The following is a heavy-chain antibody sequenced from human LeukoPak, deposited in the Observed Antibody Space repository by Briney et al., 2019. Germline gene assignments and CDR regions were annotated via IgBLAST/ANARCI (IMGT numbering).Heavy chain of an antibody. CDR2: ISSSSSTI. D-gene: IGHD2-2*01. J-gene: IGHJ6*03. CDR3: ARVVRSHYMDV. V-gene: IGHV3-48*01. CDR1: GFTFSSYS. Sequence: GGSLRLSCAASGFTFSSYSMNWVRQAPGKGLEWVSYISSSSSTIYYADSVKGRFTISRDNAKNSLYLQMNSLRAEDTAVYYCARVVRSHYMDVWGKGTTVTVSS.